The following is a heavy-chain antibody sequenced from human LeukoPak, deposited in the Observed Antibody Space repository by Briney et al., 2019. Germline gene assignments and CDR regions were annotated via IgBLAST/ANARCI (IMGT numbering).Heavy chain of an antibody. CDR1: GFTFSSYW. Sequence: GRSLRPSCAASGFTFSSYWMHWVRQAPGKGLVWVSRINSDGSSTSYADSVKGRFTISRDNAKNTLYLQMNSLRAGDTAVYYCARAGTTTENDYWGQGTLVTVSS. D-gene: IGHD1-1*01. J-gene: IGHJ4*02. CDR3: ARAGTTTENDY. V-gene: IGHV3-74*01. CDR2: INSDGSST.